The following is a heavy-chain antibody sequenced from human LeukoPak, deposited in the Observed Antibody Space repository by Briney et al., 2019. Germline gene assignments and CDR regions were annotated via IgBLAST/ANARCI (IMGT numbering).Heavy chain of an antibody. Sequence: SETLSLTCTVSGGSISSYYWSWLRQPAGKGLEWIGRIYTSGSTNYNPSLKSRVTMSVDTSKTQFSLRLSSVTAADTAVYYCARETVRSNWFDPWGQGTLVTVSS. CDR3: ARETVRSNWFDP. V-gene: IGHV4-4*07. CDR2: IYTSGST. CDR1: GGSISSYY. J-gene: IGHJ5*02. D-gene: IGHD3-10*01.